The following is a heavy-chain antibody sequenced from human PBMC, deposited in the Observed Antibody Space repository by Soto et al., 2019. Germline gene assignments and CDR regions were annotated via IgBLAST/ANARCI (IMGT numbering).Heavy chain of an antibody. CDR1: GVSINSGDNF. CDR2: IYYTGST. J-gene: IGHJ4*02. CDR3: ARAEFNSVWFPFDS. D-gene: IGHD6-19*01. Sequence: PSETLSLTCTVSGVSINSGDNFWSWIRQPPGKGLEWMEYIYYTGSTYYNPSLNRRITMSVDMSKNQFSLRLTSVTAADTALYFCARAEFNSVWFPFDSWGQGAPVTVSS. V-gene: IGHV4-30-4*01.